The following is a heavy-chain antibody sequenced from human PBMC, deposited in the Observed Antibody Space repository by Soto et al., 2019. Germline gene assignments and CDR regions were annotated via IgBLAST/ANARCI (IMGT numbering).Heavy chain of an antibody. D-gene: IGHD1-26*01. V-gene: IGHV4-4*02. Sequence: SETLSLTCDVFGGSISSNNWWSWVRQPPGKGLEWIGEIYHSGSTNYNPSLKSRVTISVDKSKNQFSLNLYSVTAADTAVYYCARYRSYFGGNYFDYWGQGTLVTVSS. CDR1: GGSISSNNW. CDR2: IYHSGST. CDR3: ARYRSYFGGNYFDY. J-gene: IGHJ4*02.